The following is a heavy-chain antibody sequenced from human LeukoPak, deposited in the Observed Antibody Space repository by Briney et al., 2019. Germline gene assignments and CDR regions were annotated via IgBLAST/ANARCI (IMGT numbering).Heavy chain of an antibody. CDR3: ASSSGDVDY. J-gene: IGHJ4*02. Sequence: GGSLRLSCAASGFTFSSYGMHWVRQAPGKGLEWVANIKQDGSEKYYVDSVKGRFTISRDNAKNSLYLQMNSLRAEDTAVYYCASSSGDVDYWGQGTLVTVSS. V-gene: IGHV3-7*01. D-gene: IGHD2-15*01. CDR1: GFTFSSYG. CDR2: IKQDGSEK.